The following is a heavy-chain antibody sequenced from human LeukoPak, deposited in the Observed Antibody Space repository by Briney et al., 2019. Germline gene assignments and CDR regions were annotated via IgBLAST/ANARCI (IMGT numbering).Heavy chain of an antibody. V-gene: IGHV3-30*02. CDR1: GFTFSSYG. CDR2: IRYDGSNK. J-gene: IGHJ4*02. D-gene: IGHD6-13*01. Sequence: PGGSLRLSCAASGFTFSSYGMHWVRQAPGKGLEWVAFIRYDGSNKYYADSVKGRFTISRDNSKNTLYLQMNSLRAEDTAVYYCARVGGSWYPSPFDYWGQGTLVTVSS. CDR3: ARVGGSWYPSPFDY.